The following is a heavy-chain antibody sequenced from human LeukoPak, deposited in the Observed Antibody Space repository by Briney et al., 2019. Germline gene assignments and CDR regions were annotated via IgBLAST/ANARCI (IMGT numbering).Heavy chain of an antibody. V-gene: IGHV3-23*01. J-gene: IGHJ6*02. CDR2: ISGNGLKT. CDR1: GFTFSRYY. Sequence: PGGSLRLSCAASGFTFSRYYMAWVSQTPGKGLEWVSGISGNGLKTFYADSVKGRFTISRDNSKKTVDLEMNNLRVEDSAIFYCAKIVVPAAFYFYGMDVWGPGTTVTVSS. CDR3: AKIVVPAAFYFYGMDV. D-gene: IGHD2-2*01.